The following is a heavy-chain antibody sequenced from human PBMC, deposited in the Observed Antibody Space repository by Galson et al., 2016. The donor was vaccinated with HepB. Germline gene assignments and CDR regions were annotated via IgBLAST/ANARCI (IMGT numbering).Heavy chain of an antibody. CDR2: IYYRGNT. D-gene: IGHD6-19*01. CDR1: GGSISSGSYF. V-gene: IGHV4-39*07. Sequence: SETLSLTCTVSGGSISSGSYFWSWVRQPPGKGLEWIGNIYYRGNTYYNPSLNSRVTISVDTSKNQFSLNVKFVTAADTAVYYCARDKIKVAGTLDAWGQGTLVIVSS. J-gene: IGHJ5*02. CDR3: ARDKIKVAGTLDA.